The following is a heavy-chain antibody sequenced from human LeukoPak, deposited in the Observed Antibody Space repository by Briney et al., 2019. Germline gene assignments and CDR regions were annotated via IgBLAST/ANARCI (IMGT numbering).Heavy chain of an antibody. D-gene: IGHD2-2*01. V-gene: IGHV3-15*01. Sequence: GGSLRLSCAASGITFNNAWMTWVRQAPGKGLEWVGRIKTKADGGAIDYAAPVKGRFTISRDDSKNTLYLQMNSLKTEDTAVYYCTADFVVVPAAPNFDFWGQGTLVTVSS. CDR1: GITFNNAW. CDR2: IKTKADGGAI. CDR3: TADFVVVPAAPNFDF. J-gene: IGHJ4*02.